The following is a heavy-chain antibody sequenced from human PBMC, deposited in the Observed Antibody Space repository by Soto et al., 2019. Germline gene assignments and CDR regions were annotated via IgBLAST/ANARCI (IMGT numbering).Heavy chain of an antibody. D-gene: IGHD7-27*01. CDR1: GYIFNNYG. J-gene: IGHJ4*02. CDR2: ITADNGDT. V-gene: IGHV1-18*01. CDR3: ARRTLGSAIGIGDY. Sequence: QIQLVQSGAEVKVPGASVKVSCRASGYIFNNYGITWVRQAPGQGLEWMGFITADNGDTKFAEKLQGRVSMTTDTSKNTAYMELRNLRSDDTALYYCARRTLGSAIGIGDYWGQGTLVSVYS.